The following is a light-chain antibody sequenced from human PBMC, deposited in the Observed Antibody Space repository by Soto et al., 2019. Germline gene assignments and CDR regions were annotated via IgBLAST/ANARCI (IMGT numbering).Light chain of an antibody. J-gene: IGLJ2*01. CDR1: SSDVGGYKF. CDR3: SAYEGTNNLL. V-gene: IGLV2-8*01. CDR2: EVS. Sequence: QSALTQPPSASGSPGQSVTISCTGTSSDVGGYKFVSWYQQHPGKVPKLIIYEVSQRPSGVPDRFSGSKSGNTASLTVSGLQAEDEADYYCSAYEGTNNLLFGGGTKVTVL.